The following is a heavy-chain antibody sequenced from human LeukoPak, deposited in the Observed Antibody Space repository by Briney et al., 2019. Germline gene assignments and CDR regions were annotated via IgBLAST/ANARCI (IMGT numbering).Heavy chain of an antibody. Sequence: ASVKVSCKASGYTFTGYYMHWVRQAPGQGLEWMGRINPNSGGTNYAQKFQGRVTMTRDTSISTAYMELSRLKSDDTAVYYCARDLERGYDYYFDYWGQGTLVTVSS. CDR1: GYTFTGYY. D-gene: IGHD5-12*01. CDR3: ARDLERGYDYYFDY. V-gene: IGHV1-2*06. J-gene: IGHJ4*02. CDR2: INPNSGGT.